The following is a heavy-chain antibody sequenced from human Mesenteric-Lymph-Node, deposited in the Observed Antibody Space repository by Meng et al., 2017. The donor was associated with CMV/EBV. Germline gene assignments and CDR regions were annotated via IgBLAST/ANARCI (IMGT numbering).Heavy chain of an antibody. CDR1: GGTFSSYT. J-gene: IGHJ4*02. D-gene: IGHD3/OR15-3a*01. Sequence: SVKVSCKASGGTFSSYTIGWVRQAPGQGLEWMGEITPILDTPNYAQKFQGRVTITTDESTSTAYMELSSLRSEDTAVYYCARGTFYSRFDYWAQGTLVTVSS. CDR3: ARGTFYSRFDY. CDR2: ITPILDTP. V-gene: IGHV1-69*16.